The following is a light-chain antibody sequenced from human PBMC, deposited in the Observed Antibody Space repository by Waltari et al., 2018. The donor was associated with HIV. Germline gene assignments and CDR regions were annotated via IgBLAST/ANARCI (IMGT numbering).Light chain of an antibody. Sequence: DIQMSQAPSSLSASVGDRVTITCRASRDISNDLAWYQQKSGEVPKLLIYGASTLRSGVSSRFRGSASGKEFTLTINGLQPEDVASYYCQNYDSAPVAFGQGTRLEI. V-gene: IGKV1-27*01. CDR3: QNYDSAPVA. J-gene: IGKJ5*01. CDR2: GAS. CDR1: RDISND.